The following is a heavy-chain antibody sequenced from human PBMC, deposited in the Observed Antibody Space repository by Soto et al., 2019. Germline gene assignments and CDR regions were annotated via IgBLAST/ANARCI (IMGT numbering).Heavy chain of an antibody. CDR2: IWSGGSHK. V-gene: IGHV3-33*01. Sequence: GGSLRLSCVGSGFTFSTSGMHWVRQAPGKGLEWVAVIWSGGSHKFYGDSVRGRFTISRDDSKNTVYLEMNNLRPEDTAIYSCARGTFSNYNSMDVWGQGTTVTVSS. CDR1: GFTFSTSG. D-gene: IGHD6-13*01. CDR3: ARGTFSNYNSMDV. J-gene: IGHJ6*02.